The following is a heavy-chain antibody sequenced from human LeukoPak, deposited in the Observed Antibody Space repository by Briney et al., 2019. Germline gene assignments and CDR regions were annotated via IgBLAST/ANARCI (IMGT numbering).Heavy chain of an antibody. J-gene: IGHJ4*02. V-gene: IGHV3-30*02. Sequence: GGSLRLSCAASGFTFSSYGMHWVRQAPGKGLEWVAFIRYDGSNKYYADSVKGRFTISRDNSKNTLYLQMNSLRAEDTAVYYCAKDGYLMGSGSYFDYWGQGTLATVSS. D-gene: IGHD1-26*01. CDR2: IRYDGSNK. CDR1: GFTFSSYG. CDR3: AKDGYLMGSGSYFDY.